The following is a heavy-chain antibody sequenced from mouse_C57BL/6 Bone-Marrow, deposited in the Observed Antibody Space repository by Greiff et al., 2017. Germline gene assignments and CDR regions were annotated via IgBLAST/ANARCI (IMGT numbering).Heavy chain of an antibody. V-gene: IGHV2-9-1*01. CDR1: GFSLTSYA. CDR2: IWPGGGT. Sequence: VQLVESGPGLVAPSQSLSITCTVSGFSLTSYAISWVRQPPGKGLEWLGVIWPGGGTNYNSDLKSRLSISKDNSKSQVFLKMNSLQTADTASYYCARKGSYYAMDYWGQGTSVTVSS. CDR3: ARKGSYYAMDY. J-gene: IGHJ4*01.